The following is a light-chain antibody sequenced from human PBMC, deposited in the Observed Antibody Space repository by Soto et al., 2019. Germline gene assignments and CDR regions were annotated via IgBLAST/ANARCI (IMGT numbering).Light chain of an antibody. CDR1: QSIVTS. J-gene: IGKJ1*01. CDR2: AAS. Sequence: DIQMTQSPSSLSASVGARVTITCRASQSIVTSLNWYLHKPGTAPKLLIYAASNLQSGVPSRFSGSGSGTDDTLTISSLQHDGFATYVCQQSYSTPPLTFGQGTKVEIK. V-gene: IGKV1-39*01. CDR3: QQSYSTPPLT.